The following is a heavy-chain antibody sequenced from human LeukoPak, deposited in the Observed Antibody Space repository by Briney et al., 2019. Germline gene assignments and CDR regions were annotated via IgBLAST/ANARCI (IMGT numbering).Heavy chain of an antibody. CDR1: GFTFSSYG. V-gene: IGHV3-30*02. Sequence: GGSLRLSCAASGFTFSSYGMHWVRQAPGKGLEWVAFIHYDGSDKYYTDSVKGRFTISRDNSKNTLYLQMNSLRAEDKAVYYCAKDLGNSFDYWGQGTLVTVSS. CDR3: AKDLGNSFDY. D-gene: IGHD4-23*01. CDR2: IHYDGSDK. J-gene: IGHJ4*02.